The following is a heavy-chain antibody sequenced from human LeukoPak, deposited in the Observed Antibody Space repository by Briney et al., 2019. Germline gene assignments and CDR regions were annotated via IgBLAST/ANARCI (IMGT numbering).Heavy chain of an antibody. D-gene: IGHD5-18*01. V-gene: IGHV3-21*01. CDR2: ISSSSSYI. Sequence: GGSLRLSCAASGFTFSSYSMNWVRQAPGKGLEWVSSISSSSSYIYYADSVKGRFTISRDNDKNSLYLQMNSLRAEDTAVYYCARDWGTAMGSNWFDPWGQGTLVTVSS. CDR3: ARDWGTAMGSNWFDP. J-gene: IGHJ5*02. CDR1: GFTFSSYS.